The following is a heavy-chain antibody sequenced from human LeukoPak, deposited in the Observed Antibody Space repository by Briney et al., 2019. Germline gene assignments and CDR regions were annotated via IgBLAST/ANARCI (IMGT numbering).Heavy chain of an antibody. V-gene: IGHV1-24*01. Sequence: ASVKVSCKVSGYSLTELSKYWVRQAPGKGLEWTGGLDVEDGDGETIYAQKFEGRVTMTEDTSSDTVYMELSSLRSDDTAVYYCAVGDPYQLLEYWGQGTLVTVSS. CDR1: GYSLTELS. CDR2: LDVEDGDGET. D-gene: IGHD2-2*01. CDR3: AVGDPYQLLEY. J-gene: IGHJ4*02.